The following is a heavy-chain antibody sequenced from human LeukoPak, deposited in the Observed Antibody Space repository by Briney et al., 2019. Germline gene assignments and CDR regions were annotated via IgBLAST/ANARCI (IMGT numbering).Heavy chain of an antibody. CDR2: IRFHGSDK. CDR1: GFTFSSYG. D-gene: IGHD5-18*01. J-gene: IGHJ4*02. CDR3: AKDKIPVSETAMVALDY. V-gene: IGHV3-30*02. Sequence: GGSLRLSCAASGFTFSSYGMHWVRQSPGKGLEWVAFIRFHGSDKYYAESVKGRFTISRDNFKNTLYLQINSLRAEDTAVYYCAKDKIPVSETAMVALDYWAREPWSPSPQ.